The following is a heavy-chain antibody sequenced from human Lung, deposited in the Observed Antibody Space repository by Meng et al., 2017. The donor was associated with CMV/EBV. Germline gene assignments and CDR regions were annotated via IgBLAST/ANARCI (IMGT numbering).Heavy chain of an antibody. V-gene: IGHV4-31*03. CDR3: AREAGRDGYATPKFDY. J-gene: IGHJ4*02. Sequence: VQLQESGPGLVKPSQTPSLTCTVSGGSFGSGGYYWSWIRQHPGKGLEWIGYIYYTGSTFYNPSLKSRVTISVDTSKNQFSLKLIPATAADTAVYYCAREAGRDGYATPKFDYWGQGTLVTVSS. CDR2: IYYTGST. D-gene: IGHD5-24*01. CDR1: GGSFGSGGYY.